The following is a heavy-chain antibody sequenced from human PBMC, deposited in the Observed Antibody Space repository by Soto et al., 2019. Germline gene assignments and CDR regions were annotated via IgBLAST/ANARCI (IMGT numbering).Heavy chain of an antibody. D-gene: IGHD1-26*01. J-gene: IGHJ6*02. CDR2: ISAYNGNT. V-gene: IGHV1-18*01. CDR1: GYTFTNYV. CDR3: ASPIDSGSYYYYGMDV. Sequence: ASVKVSCKASGYTFTNYVISWVRQAPGQGLEWMGWISAYNGNTNYAQKLQGRVTITTDTSTSTAYMELRSLRSDDTAVYYCASPIDSGSYYYYGMDVWGQGTTVTVSS.